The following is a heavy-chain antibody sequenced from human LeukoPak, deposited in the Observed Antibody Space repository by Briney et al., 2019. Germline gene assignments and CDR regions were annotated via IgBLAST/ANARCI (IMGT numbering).Heavy chain of an antibody. D-gene: IGHD3-10*01. Sequence: GSLRLSCAASGFTFSSYAMSWVRQAPGKGLEWIGEIYHSGSTNYNPSLKSRVTISVDKSKNQFSLKLSSVTAADTATYYCARDIRSSDPWGYYYMDVWGKGTTVTVSS. CDR3: ARDIRSSDPWGYYYMDV. CDR1: GFTFSSYAM. CDR2: IYHSGST. J-gene: IGHJ6*03. V-gene: IGHV4-4*02.